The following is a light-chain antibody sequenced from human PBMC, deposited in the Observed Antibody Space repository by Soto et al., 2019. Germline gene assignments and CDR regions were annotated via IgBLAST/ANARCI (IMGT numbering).Light chain of an antibody. CDR2: GAS. CDR3: QQRQYWPPIT. Sequence: EILMTQAPATLSVSPGDRATLYCRASQSVSNNLAWYQQRPGQAPRLLIYGASTRATGIPARFSGSGSGTDFTLTISSLEPEDCAIYYCQQRQYWPPITFGQGTRLENK. J-gene: IGKJ5*01. V-gene: IGKV3-15*01. CDR1: QSVSNN.